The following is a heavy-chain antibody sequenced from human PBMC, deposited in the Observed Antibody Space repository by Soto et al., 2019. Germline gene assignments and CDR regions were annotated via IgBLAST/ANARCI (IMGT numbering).Heavy chain of an antibody. CDR3: ARHRSYGDHRIDY. V-gene: IGHV4-39*01. CDR2: IYYSGST. J-gene: IGHJ4*02. Sequence: QLQLQESGPGLVKPSETLSLTCTVSGGSISSSSYYWGWIRQPPGKGLEWIGSIYYSGSTYYNPSLKSRVTICVDTSKNQFSLKLSSVTAADTAVYYCARHRSYGDHRIDYWGQGTLVTVSS. D-gene: IGHD4-17*01. CDR1: GGSISSSSYY.